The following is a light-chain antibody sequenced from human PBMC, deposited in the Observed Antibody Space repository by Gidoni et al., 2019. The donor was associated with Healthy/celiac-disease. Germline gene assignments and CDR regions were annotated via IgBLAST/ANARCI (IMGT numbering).Light chain of an antibody. CDR3: QGEYP. Sequence: EIVMTQSPATLSVSPGERATLSCRASQSVSRNLAWYQQKPGQDPRLLIYGASTRATGLPARFSGSGSGTEFTLTISSLQSEDFAVYYCQGEYPFGQGTKLEIK. J-gene: IGKJ2*01. CDR2: GAS. V-gene: IGKV3-15*01. CDR1: QSVSRN.